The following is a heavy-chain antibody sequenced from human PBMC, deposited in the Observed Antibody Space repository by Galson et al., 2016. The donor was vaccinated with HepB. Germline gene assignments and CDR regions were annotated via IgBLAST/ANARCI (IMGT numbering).Heavy chain of an antibody. CDR1: GFTFSDYY. J-gene: IGHJ5*02. V-gene: IGHV3-11*06. CDR2: ISDTGNYT. Sequence: SLRLSCAASGFTFSDYYMSWIRQAPGKGLECVSYISDTGNYTNYADSVKGRFTITRENSKNSLALQMSSLRPEDPAVYYCARYKKPSGEKNCFDPWGQGTLVTVSS. CDR3: ARYKKPSGEKNCFDP. D-gene: IGHD3-10*01.